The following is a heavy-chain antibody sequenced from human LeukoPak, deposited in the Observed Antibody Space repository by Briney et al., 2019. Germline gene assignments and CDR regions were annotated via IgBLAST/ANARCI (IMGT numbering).Heavy chain of an antibody. J-gene: IGHJ3*02. CDR1: GGSISSSSYY. CDR3: ARLTADI. V-gene: IGHV4-61*05. CDR2: IYYSGST. Sequence: SETLSLTCTVSGGSISSSSYYWGWIRQPPGKGLEWIGYIYYSGSTNYNPSLKSRVTISVDTSKNQFSLKLSSVTAADTAVYYCARLTADIWGQGTMVTVSS.